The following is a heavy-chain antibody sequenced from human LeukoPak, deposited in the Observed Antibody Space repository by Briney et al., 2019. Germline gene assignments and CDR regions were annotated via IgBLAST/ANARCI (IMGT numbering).Heavy chain of an antibody. Sequence: GGSLRLSCAASGFTFSSYSMNWVRQAPGKGPEWVSYISSSSSTIYYAGSVKGRFTISRDNAKNSLYLQMNSLRAEDTAVYYCATNYYASWFYGYWGQGTLVTVSS. CDR2: ISSSSSTI. V-gene: IGHV3-48*01. J-gene: IGHJ4*02. D-gene: IGHD3-22*01. CDR3: ATNYYASWFYGY. CDR1: GFTFSSYS.